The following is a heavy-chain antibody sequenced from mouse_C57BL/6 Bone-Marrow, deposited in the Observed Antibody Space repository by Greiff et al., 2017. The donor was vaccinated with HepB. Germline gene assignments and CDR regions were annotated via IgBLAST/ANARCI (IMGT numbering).Heavy chain of an antibody. D-gene: IGHD1-1*02. V-gene: IGHV1-12*01. J-gene: IGHJ2*01. CDR3: AGEGDLAGGGYDYFDY. Sequence: QVQLQQSGAELVRPGASVKMSCKASGYTFTSYSMHWVKQTPRQGLEWIGAIHPGNGDTSYNQKFKGKATLTVDKSSSTAYMQLSSLTSEASAVYFCAGEGDLAGGGYDYFDYWGQGTTLTVSS. CDR2: IHPGNGDT. CDR1: GYTFTSYS.